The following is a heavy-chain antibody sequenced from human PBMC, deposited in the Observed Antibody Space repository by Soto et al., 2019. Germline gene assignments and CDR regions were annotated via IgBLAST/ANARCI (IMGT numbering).Heavy chain of an antibody. CDR1: GFTFRTYG. J-gene: IGHJ3*01. Sequence: VQLVESGGGVVQPGRSLRLSCAASGFTFRTYGMYWVRQAPGKGLEWVAVIWYDASNKYYADSVKGRFTISRDNSENTLYLQMNSLRAEYTAVYYCARDGYSGRSDGFDVWGQGTMVTVSS. V-gene: IGHV3-33*01. CDR3: ARDGYSGRSDGFDV. CDR2: IWYDASNK. D-gene: IGHD1-26*01.